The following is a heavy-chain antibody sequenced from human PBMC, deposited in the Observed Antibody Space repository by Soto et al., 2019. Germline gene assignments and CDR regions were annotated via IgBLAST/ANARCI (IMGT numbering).Heavy chain of an antibody. J-gene: IGHJ5*02. Sequence: QLQLQESGPGQVKPSETLSLTCIVSGGSISSSSYYWGWIRQPPGKGLEWIGSIYYSGSTYYNPSLKSRVTISVDTSKNQFSLKLSSVTAADTAVFYCARHRARNWFDPWGQGTLVTVSS. CDR1: GGSISSSSYY. CDR3: ARHRARNWFDP. CDR2: IYYSGST. V-gene: IGHV4-39*01. D-gene: IGHD6-6*01.